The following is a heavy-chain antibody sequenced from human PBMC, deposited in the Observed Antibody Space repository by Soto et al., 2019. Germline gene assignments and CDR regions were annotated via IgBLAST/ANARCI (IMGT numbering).Heavy chain of an antibody. CDR3: ARGFLEWLSPSYFQH. CDR1: GYTFTNYG. Sequence: GASVKVSCKASGYTFTNYGITWVRQAPGQGLEWMGWISVHHGNTRSAQRHQARVSMTIDTSTSTAYMELRSLRSDDTAVYYCARGFLEWLSPSYFQHWGQGTLVTVSS. V-gene: IGHV1-18*04. CDR2: ISVHHGNT. J-gene: IGHJ1*01. D-gene: IGHD3-3*01.